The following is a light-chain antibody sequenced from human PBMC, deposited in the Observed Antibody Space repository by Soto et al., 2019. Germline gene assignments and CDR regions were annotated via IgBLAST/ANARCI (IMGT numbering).Light chain of an antibody. CDR1: QSVSSSY. Sequence: EIVLMQSPGTLSLSPGERATLSCRASQSVSSSYLAWYQQKPGQAPRLLIYGASSRATGIPDRFSGSGSGTDFTLTISRLEPEDFAVHYCQQYGSSPPITFGQGTRLEIK. CDR3: QQYGSSPPIT. CDR2: GAS. J-gene: IGKJ5*01. V-gene: IGKV3-20*01.